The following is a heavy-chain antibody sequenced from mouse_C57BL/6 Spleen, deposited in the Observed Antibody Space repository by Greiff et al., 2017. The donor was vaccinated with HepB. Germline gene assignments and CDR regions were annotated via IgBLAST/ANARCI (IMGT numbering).Heavy chain of an antibody. CDR3: AREDYGRAWFAY. Sequence: EVKLVESGGGLVKPGGSLKLSCAASGFTFSDYGMHWVRQAPEKGLEWVAYISSGSSTLYYADTVKGRFTFSRDNAKNTLFLQMTSLRSEDTAMYYCAREDYGRAWFAYWGQGTLVTVSA. D-gene: IGHD2-1*01. CDR1: GFTFSDYG. V-gene: IGHV5-17*01. J-gene: IGHJ3*01. CDR2: ISSGSSTL.